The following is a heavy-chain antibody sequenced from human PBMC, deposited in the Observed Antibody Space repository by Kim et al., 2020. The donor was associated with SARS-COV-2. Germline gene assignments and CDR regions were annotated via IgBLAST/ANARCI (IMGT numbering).Heavy chain of an antibody. D-gene: IGHD2-2*01. Sequence: YAQKLQGRVTMTTDTSTSTAYMELRSLRSDDTAVYYCARAVPAARGQFDYWGQGTLVTVSS. V-gene: IGHV1-18*01. CDR3: ARAVPAARGQFDY. J-gene: IGHJ4*02.